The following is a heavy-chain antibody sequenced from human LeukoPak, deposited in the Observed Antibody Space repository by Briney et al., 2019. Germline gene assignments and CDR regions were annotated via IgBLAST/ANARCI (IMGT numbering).Heavy chain of an antibody. Sequence: GESLKISCKGSGYSFTNYWIGWVRQMTGKGLEWMGIMYPGDSDTRYSPSFQGQITISAEKSISTTYLQWSSLKASDTDIYYCAASTYGSGSYVAFDSWGQGTLVSVSS. CDR3: AASTYGSGSYVAFDS. V-gene: IGHV5-51*01. CDR1: GYSFTNYW. D-gene: IGHD3-10*01. J-gene: IGHJ4*02. CDR2: MYPGDSDT.